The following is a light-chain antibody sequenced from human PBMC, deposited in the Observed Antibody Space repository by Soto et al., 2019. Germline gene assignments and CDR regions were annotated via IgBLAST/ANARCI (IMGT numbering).Light chain of an antibody. CDR2: DVS. CDR1: SGDVGGYNY. V-gene: IGLV2-14*01. J-gene: IGLJ3*02. CDR3: TSYTSSSPSV. Sequence: QSALTQPPSVSGAPGQSITISCIGTSGDVGGYNYVSWYQQHPGKAPKLMIYDVSNRPSGVSNRFSGSKSGNTASLTIAGLLADDEADYYCTSYTSSSPSVFGGGTKVTVL.